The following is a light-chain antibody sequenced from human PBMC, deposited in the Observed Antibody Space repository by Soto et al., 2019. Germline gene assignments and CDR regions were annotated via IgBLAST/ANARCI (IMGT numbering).Light chain of an antibody. V-gene: IGKV2-40*01. CDR1: QSLLDTDDGNTY. Sequence: DSVMTQTPLSLPVTPGEPASISCRSSQSLLDTDDGNTYLDWYLQKPGQSPQLLIYTVSYRASGVPDRFSGSGSGTDFTLKISRVEAEDVGVYYCLQRIEFPRTFGQGTKVEIK. CDR3: LQRIEFPRT. J-gene: IGKJ1*01. CDR2: TVS.